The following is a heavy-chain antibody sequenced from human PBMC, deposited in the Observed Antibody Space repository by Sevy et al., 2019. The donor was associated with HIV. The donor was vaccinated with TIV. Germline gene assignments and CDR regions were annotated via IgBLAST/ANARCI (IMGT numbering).Heavy chain of an antibody. Sequence: EGSLRLSCAASGFSFSDYWMSWVRQAPGKELEWVVNINQEAREKYYLGSVRGRFTISRDNARNSVFLLMNSLTAEDTAVYYCARVGPAAAYYFDYWGQGVLVTVSS. CDR3: ARVGPAAAYYFDY. V-gene: IGHV3-7*01. CDR2: INQEAREK. CDR1: GFSFSDYW. J-gene: IGHJ4*02. D-gene: IGHD2-2*01.